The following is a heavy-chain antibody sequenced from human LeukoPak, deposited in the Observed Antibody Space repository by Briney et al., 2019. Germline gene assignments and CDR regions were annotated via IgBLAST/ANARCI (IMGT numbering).Heavy chain of an antibody. D-gene: IGHD1/OR15-1a*01. CDR1: GYTLTGYY. CDR2: INGNSGGT. V-gene: IGHV1-2*02. CDR3: ARENIEQWPAFDY. J-gene: IGHJ4*02. Sequence: ASVKVSCKASGYTLTGYYMHWVRQAPGQGPEWMGWINGNSGGTKYAQKFEGRVTMTSDTSTSTVQMDLGTLRSDDTAVHYCARENIEQWPAFDYWGQGTPVTVSS.